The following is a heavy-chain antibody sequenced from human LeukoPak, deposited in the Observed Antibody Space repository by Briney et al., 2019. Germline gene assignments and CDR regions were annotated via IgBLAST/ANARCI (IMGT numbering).Heavy chain of an antibody. V-gene: IGHV3-23*01. D-gene: IGHD1-26*01. Sequence: GGSLRLSCVASGVTLSNYAMSWARQAPGKGLEWVSDISSSGSGGNTYYADSVKGRFTISRDSSRNTLFLHMNTLRAEDTAIYYCAKDRMVGASYWYFDLWGRGTLVTVSS. CDR1: GVTLSNYA. CDR2: ISSSGSGGNT. CDR3: AKDRMVGASYWYFDL. J-gene: IGHJ2*01.